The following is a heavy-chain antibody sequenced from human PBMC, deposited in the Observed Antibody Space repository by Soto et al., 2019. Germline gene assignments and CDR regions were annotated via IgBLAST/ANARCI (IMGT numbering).Heavy chain of an antibody. D-gene: IGHD3-10*01. CDR2: ISPDGTP. J-gene: IGHJ5*02. Sequence: EVKLVQSGGGLIQPGGSLRLSCAASGLNVRDNYMNWVRQAPWKGLEWVSIISPDGTPRDTDAVKGPFATPRDTSNNVVFLQMSSLGVDDTGVYYCARAYNGNHFDVWGQGILVTVSS. V-gene: IGHV3-53*01. CDR1: GLNVRDNY. CDR3: ARAYNGNHFDV.